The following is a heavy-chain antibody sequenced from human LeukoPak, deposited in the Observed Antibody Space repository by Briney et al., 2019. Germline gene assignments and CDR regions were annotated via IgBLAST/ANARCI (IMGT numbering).Heavy chain of an antibody. J-gene: IGHJ4*02. CDR3: VKARMPHCGTDCLES. CDR2: IRGSGGGT. Sequence: GGSLRLSCAASGFTFSNYGMSWVRQAPGKGLEWVSVIRGSGGGTYYADSVKGRFTISRDNPKNTVYLQMNSLRAEDTAVYYCVKARMPHCGTDCLESWGQGTLVTVSS. D-gene: IGHD2-21*02. V-gene: IGHV3-23*01. CDR1: GFTFSNYG.